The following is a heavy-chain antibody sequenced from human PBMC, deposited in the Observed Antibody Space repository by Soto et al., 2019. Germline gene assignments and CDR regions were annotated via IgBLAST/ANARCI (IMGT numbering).Heavy chain of an antibody. V-gene: IGHV1-3*01. D-gene: IGHD6-6*01. Sequence: ASVKVSCKASGYTFTSYAMHWVRQAPGQRLEWMGWINAGNGNTKYSQKFQGRVTITRDTSASTAYMELSSLRSEDTAVYYCARDPIAALFKDYYYGMDVWGQGTTVTVSS. CDR2: INAGNGNT. CDR1: GYTFTSYA. CDR3: ARDPIAALFKDYYYGMDV. J-gene: IGHJ6*02.